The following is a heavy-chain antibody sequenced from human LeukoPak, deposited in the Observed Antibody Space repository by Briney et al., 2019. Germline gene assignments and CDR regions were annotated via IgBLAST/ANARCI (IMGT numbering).Heavy chain of an antibody. CDR2: IKQDGSEK. Sequence: GGSLRLSCAASGFTFSSYWMSWVRQAPGKGLEWVANIKQDGSEKYYVDSVKGRFTISRDNAKNSLYLQMNSLRADDTAVYYCARVMRFLEWAGGFDPWGQGTLVTISS. D-gene: IGHD3-3*01. CDR1: GFTFSSYW. J-gene: IGHJ5*02. CDR3: ARVMRFLEWAGGFDP. V-gene: IGHV3-7*01.